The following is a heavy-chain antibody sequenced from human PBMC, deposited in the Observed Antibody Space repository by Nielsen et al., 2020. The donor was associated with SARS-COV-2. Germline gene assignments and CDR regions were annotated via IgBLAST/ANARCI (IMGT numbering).Heavy chain of an antibody. CDR2: MSPIGART. J-gene: IGHJ3*02. V-gene: IGHV3-11*05. CDR3: ARVARGETGFDAFDI. CDR1: GFTFSDFY. D-gene: IGHD2-21*01. Sequence: GRSLRLSCEASGFTFSDFYLSWIRQAPGQGLEWVTHMSPIGARTKSADSVKGRFTISRDNAKNSLYLQMNSLRPDDTAVYYCARVARGETGFDAFDIWGQGTMVTVSS.